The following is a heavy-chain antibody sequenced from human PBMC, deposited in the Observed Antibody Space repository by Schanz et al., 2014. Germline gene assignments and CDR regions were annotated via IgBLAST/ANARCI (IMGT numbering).Heavy chain of an antibody. CDR2: ISVYHGHT. V-gene: IGHV1-18*01. D-gene: IGHD3-10*01. Sequence: QVQLVQSGGEVKKPGASATVSCKASGYTFNNHGISWVRQAPGQGLEWMGWISVYHGHTNYAEKVHGRVTMTTDTPTSTAYRELGSVISDDTAVYYCVRDAGWAFGDYHGMDVWGQGTSVTVSS. J-gene: IGHJ6*02. CDR1: GYTFNNHG. CDR3: VRDAGWAFGDYHGMDV.